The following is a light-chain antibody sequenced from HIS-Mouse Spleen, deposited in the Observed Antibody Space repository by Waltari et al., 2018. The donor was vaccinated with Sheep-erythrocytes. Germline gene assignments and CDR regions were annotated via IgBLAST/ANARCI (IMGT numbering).Light chain of an antibody. CDR3: CSYAGSSTPWV. Sequence: QSALTQPASVSASPGQSITISCPATSSDVGSYNLVPWYQQHPGKAPKLMIYEGSKRPSGVSNRFSGSKSGNTASLTISGLQAEDEADYYCCSYAGSSTPWVFGGGTKLTVL. J-gene: IGLJ3*02. V-gene: IGLV2-23*01. CDR2: EGS. CDR1: SSDVGSYNL.